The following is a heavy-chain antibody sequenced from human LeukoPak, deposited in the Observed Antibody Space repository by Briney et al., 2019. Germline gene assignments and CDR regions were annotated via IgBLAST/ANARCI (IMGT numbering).Heavy chain of an antibody. CDR1: GFTFSSYA. CDR3: AKGLAVAGRAPLDY. V-gene: IGHV3-23*01. Sequence: GGSLRLSCAASGFTFSSYAMSWVRQAPGKGLEWVSAISGSGGSTYYADSVEGRFTISRDNSKNTLYLQMNSLRAEDTAVYYCAKGLAVAGRAPLDYWGQGTLVTVSS. J-gene: IGHJ4*02. D-gene: IGHD6-19*01. CDR2: ISGSGGST.